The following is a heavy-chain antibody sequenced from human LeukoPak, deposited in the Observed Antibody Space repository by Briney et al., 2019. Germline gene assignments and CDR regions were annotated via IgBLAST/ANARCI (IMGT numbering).Heavy chain of an antibody. CDR2: IKQDGSEK. CDR1: GFSFRSYW. Sequence: PGGSLRLSCAASGFSFRSYWMTWVRQAPGQGLEWVANIKQDGSEKYYVDSVKGRFTIPRDNAKSSLYLQMDSLRAEDTAVYYCARDPGIVVPAYFDYWGQGTLVTVSS. CDR3: ARDPGIVVPAYFDY. V-gene: IGHV3-7*01. D-gene: IGHD2-2*01. J-gene: IGHJ4*02.